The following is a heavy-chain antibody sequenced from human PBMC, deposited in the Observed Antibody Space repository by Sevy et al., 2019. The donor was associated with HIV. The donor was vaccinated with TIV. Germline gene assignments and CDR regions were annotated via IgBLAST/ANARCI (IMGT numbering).Heavy chain of an antibody. Sequence: ASVKVSCKASGYTLTSHAINWVRQAPGQGLEWMGWINTYTGDPTHAQGFTGRFVFSFDTSVNTAFLQISSLKTEDTAIYYCARAEGVGGGGRVGMDVWGQGTTVTVSS. CDR1: GYTLTSHA. D-gene: IGHD2-21*01. V-gene: IGHV7-4-1*02. J-gene: IGHJ6*02. CDR3: ARAEGVGGGGRVGMDV. CDR2: INTYTGDP.